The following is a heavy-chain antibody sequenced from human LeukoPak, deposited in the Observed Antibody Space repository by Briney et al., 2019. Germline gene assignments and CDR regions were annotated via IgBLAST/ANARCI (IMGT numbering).Heavy chain of an antibody. D-gene: IGHD5-24*01. CDR2: INPNSGGT. J-gene: IGHJ4*02. V-gene: IGHV1-2*02. CDR1: GYTFTGYY. Sequence: GASVKVSCKASGYTFTGYYMHWVRQAPGQGLGWMGWINPNSGGTNYAQKFQGRVTMTRDTSISTAYMELSSLRSEDTAVYYCAREMATIPDYWGQGTLVTVSS. CDR3: AREMATIPDY.